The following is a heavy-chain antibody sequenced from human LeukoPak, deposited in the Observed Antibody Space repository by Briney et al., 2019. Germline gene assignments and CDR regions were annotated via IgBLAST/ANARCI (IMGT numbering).Heavy chain of an antibody. CDR3: ASERYNWNYAFDY. D-gene: IGHD1-7*01. CDR2: ISSGSSYI. Sequence: GGSLRLSCAASGFTFSSSSMNWVRQAPGKGLEWVSSISSGSSYIYYADPLKGRLTVSRDNAKNSLYLQMNSLRAEDTAVYYCASERYNWNYAFDYWGQGIPVTVSS. V-gene: IGHV3-21*01. J-gene: IGHJ4*02. CDR1: GFTFSSSS.